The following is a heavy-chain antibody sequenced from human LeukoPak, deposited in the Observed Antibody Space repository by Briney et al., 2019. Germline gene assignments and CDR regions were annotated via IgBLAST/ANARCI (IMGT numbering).Heavy chain of an antibody. J-gene: IGHJ4*02. CDR3: ARFYGSGSYYNDPFDY. V-gene: IGHV3-23*01. CDR2: ISGSGGSA. D-gene: IGHD3-10*01. Sequence: GGSLRLSCAASGFTFSSYWMSWVRQAPGKGLEWVSAISGSGGSAYYADSVKGRFTISRDNSKNTLYLQMNSLRAEDTAVYYCARFYGSGSYYNDPFDYWGQGTLVTVSS. CDR1: GFTFSSYW.